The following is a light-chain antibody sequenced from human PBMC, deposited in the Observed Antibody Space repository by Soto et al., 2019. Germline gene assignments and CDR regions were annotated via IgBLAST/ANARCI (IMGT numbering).Light chain of an antibody. CDR2: LNSDGSH. V-gene: IGLV4-69*01. J-gene: IGLJ3*02. CDR3: QTWGTGIRV. Sequence: QAVLTQSPSASVSLGASVKLTCTLSSEHSTYAIAWHQQQPEKGPRYLMKLNSDGSHTKGDGIPDRFSGSSSGAERYLTISSVQSEDEADYYCQTWGTGIRVFGGGTKLTVL. CDR1: SEHSTYA.